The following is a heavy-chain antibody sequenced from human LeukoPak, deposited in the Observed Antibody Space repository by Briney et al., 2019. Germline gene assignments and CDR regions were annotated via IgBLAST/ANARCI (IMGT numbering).Heavy chain of an antibody. J-gene: IGHJ4*02. Sequence: GGSLRLSCAASGFTFSSYGMHWVRQAPGKGLEWVAVISYDGSNKYYADSVKGRFTVSRDNSKNTLYLQMNSLRAEDTAVYYCAKAQGQLLYRNFDYWGQGTLVTVSS. D-gene: IGHD2-2*02. CDR3: AKAQGQLLYRNFDY. V-gene: IGHV3-30*18. CDR1: GFTFSSYG. CDR2: ISYDGSNK.